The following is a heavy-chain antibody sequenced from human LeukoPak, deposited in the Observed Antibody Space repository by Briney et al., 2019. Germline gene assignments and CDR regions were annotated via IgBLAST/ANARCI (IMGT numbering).Heavy chain of an antibody. CDR3: VTIYSSGSSAS. CDR2: IILIVGIA. Sequence: SVKLSCKASGGTFSSYASSWLRQAPGQALEWMGRIILIVGIATYAQKFQGRVTITAPKSTSTAYMELSSLRSEHTAVYYCVTIYSSGSSASWGPGTPVTVSS. D-gene: IGHD6-19*01. CDR1: GGTFSSYA. J-gene: IGHJ5*02. V-gene: IGHV1-69*04.